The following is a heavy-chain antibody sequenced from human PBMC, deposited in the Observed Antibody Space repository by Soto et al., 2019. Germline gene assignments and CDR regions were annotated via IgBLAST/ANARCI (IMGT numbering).Heavy chain of an antibody. CDR2: ISAYNGNT. V-gene: IGHV1-18*01. J-gene: IGHJ4*02. CDR1: GYTFTSYG. CDR3: ASREKFWSGYSY. Sequence: ASVKVSCKASGYTFTSYGSSWVRQAPGQGLEWMGWISAYNGNTNYAQKLQGRVTMTTDTSTSTAYMELRSLRSDDTAVYYCASREKFWSGYSYWGQGTLVTVSS. D-gene: IGHD3-3*01.